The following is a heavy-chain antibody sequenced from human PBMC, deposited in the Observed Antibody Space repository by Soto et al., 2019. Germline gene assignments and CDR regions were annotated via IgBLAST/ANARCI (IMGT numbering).Heavy chain of an antibody. CDR2: ISSSSSYI. CDR3: ARDGIAVAGTGAFDI. Sequence: PGGSLSLSCAASGFTFSSYSMNWVRQAPGKGLEWVSSISSSSSYIYYADSVKGRFTISRDNAKNSLYLQMNSLRAEDTAVYYCARDGIAVAGTGAFDIWGQGTVVTVSS. D-gene: IGHD6-19*01. J-gene: IGHJ3*02. V-gene: IGHV3-21*01. CDR1: GFTFSSYS.